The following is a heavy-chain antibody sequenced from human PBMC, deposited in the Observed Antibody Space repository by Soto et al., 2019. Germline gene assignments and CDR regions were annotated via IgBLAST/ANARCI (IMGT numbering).Heavy chain of an antibody. D-gene: IGHD1-26*01. V-gene: IGHV4-30-4*01. J-gene: IGHJ4*02. CDR3: ARGPSGDKVDY. Sequence: QVQLQESGRGVVEPSQTLSLTCTVSGGSINNNRYFWSWIRQPPGSGLEWIGHIYNSGSTYSNPSLKSRLTISVDTSKHQFSLKLSSVTAADTALYYCARGPSGDKVDYWGQGTLVTVSS. CDR1: GGSINNNRYF. CDR2: IYNSGST.